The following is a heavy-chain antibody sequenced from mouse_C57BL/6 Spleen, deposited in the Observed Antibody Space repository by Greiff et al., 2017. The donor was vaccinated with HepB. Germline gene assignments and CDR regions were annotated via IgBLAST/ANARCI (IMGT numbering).Heavy chain of an antibody. CDR1: GFTFSSYA. CDR2: ISDGGSYT. D-gene: IGHD1-1*01. CDR3: ARGGVITTAYYFDY. V-gene: IGHV5-4*03. Sequence: EVKLVESGGGLVKPGGSLKLSCAASGFTFSSYAMSWVRQTPEKRLEWVATISDGGSYTYYPDNVKGRFTISRDNAKNNLYLQMSHLKSEDTAMYYCARGGVITTAYYFDYWGQGTTLTVSS. J-gene: IGHJ2*01.